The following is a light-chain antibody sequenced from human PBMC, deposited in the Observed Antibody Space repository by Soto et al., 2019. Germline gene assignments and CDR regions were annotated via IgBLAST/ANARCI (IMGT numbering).Light chain of an antibody. J-gene: IGKJ4*01. CDR3: QHYGSSPLT. CDR1: QSVSSSY. V-gene: IGKV3-20*01. CDR2: GAS. Sequence: EIVLTQSPGTLSLSPGERATLSCRASQSVSSSYLAWYQQRSGQAPRLLFYGASSRSTGIPDRFSGSGSGTDFTLTISRLEPEAFAVYYCQHYGSSPLTFGGGTKVEIK.